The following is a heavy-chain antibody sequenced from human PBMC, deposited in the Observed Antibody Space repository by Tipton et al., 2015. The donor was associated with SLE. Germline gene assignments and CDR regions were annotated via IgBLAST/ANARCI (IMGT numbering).Heavy chain of an antibody. CDR2: ISYSGST. Sequence: LRLSCTVSGGSITSSDYYWGWIRQPPGKGLEWTGTISYSGSTYYNPSLKSRVTMSVDTSKNQFSLKLTSVTAADTAVYYCARTGDIYYFDHWGQGTLVTVSS. CDR3: ARTGDIYYFDH. CDR1: GGSITSSDYY. V-gene: IGHV4-39*07. D-gene: IGHD7-27*01. J-gene: IGHJ4*02.